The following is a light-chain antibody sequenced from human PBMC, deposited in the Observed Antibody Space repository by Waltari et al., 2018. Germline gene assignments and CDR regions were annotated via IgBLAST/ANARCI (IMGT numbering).Light chain of an antibody. Sequence: QPVVTQSSSASASLGASVKLTCTLDSGHSSYAVAWYQLQAEKGPRFLMKINSDGSHSKGDEIADRFSGSSSGAELFLSISSVQSEDEADYYCQTWGTGFVIFGGGTKLTVL. CDR2: INSDGSH. CDR1: SGHSSYA. CDR3: QTWGTGFVI. J-gene: IGLJ2*01. V-gene: IGLV4-69*02.